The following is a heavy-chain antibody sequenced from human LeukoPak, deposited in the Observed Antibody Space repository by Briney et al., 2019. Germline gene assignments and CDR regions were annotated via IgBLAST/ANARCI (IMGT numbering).Heavy chain of an antibody. J-gene: IGHJ4*02. CDR2: ITGAGSST. CDR3: ARKVAVAMDLDY. CDR1: GFTFKSYG. Sequence: GGSLRLSCAASGFTFKSYGMTWVRQVPGKGLEWVSSITGAGSSTKYADSVNGRFTISRDNSKSTLSLQMTGLRAEDTAVYYCARKVAVAMDLDYWGQGTLVTVSS. D-gene: IGHD5-18*01. V-gene: IGHV3-23*01.